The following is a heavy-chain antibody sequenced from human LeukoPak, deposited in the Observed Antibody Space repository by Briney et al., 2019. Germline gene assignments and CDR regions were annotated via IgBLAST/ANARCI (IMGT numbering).Heavy chain of an antibody. CDR3: ATTSSLPDYFHY. CDR2: IKEDGSAQ. Sequence: GGSLRLSCEASAFTFSKYSMTWVRQGRGRRLEWVATIKEDGSAQDYVDSVKGRFTISRDNAKKLVSLQMNSLRAEDTAVYYCATTSSLPDYFHYWGQGILVTVSS. D-gene: IGHD2-2*01. V-gene: IGHV3-7*01. J-gene: IGHJ4*02. CDR1: AFTFSKYS.